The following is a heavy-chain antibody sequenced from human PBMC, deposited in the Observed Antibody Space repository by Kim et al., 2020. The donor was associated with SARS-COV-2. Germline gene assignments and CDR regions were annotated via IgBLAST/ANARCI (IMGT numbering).Heavy chain of an antibody. J-gene: IGHJ4*02. CDR3: ARAIRNQLLSEY. D-gene: IGHD2-2*01. V-gene: IGHV1-8*01. CDR2: MNPNSGNT. Sequence: ASVKVSCKASGYTFTCFDITWVRQAPGQGLEWMGWMNPNSGNTGSAQKFKGRVTVTWDTSISTSYMELSSLRSEDTAVYYCARAIRNQLLSEYWGQGTLVTVSS. CDR1: GYTFTCFD.